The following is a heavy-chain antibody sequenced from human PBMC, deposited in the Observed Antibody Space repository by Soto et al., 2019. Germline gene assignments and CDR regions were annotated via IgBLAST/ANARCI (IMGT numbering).Heavy chain of an antibody. CDR3: ARDLSGRADV. J-gene: IGHJ6*02. V-gene: IGHV3-74*01. CDR1: EFTFSSSW. D-gene: IGHD3-10*01. CDR2: LNEDGSFT. Sequence: GGSLRLSRVASEFTFSSSWMHWVRQVPGTGLVWVSRLNEDGSFTTYADSVKGRFTISRDNAKKTLYLQMNSLRAEDTAVYYCARDLSGRADVWGQGTTDTVSS.